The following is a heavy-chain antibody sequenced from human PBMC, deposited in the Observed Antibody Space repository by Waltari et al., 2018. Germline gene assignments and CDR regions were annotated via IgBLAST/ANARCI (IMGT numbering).Heavy chain of an antibody. CDR1: GYTFTGYY. V-gene: IGHV1-2*02. D-gene: IGHD3-10*02. J-gene: IGHJ4*02. CDR3: ARDRASLGHPMSREFDY. CDR2: TNPTSGGT. Sequence: QVQLVQSGAEVKKPGASVKVSCKASGYTFTGYYMHWVRQAPGQGLEWMGWTNPTSGGTNDAQKFQDRVTLISDTSINTAYMELTRLTSDDTAVYYCARDRASLGHPMSREFDYWGRGTLVTVS.